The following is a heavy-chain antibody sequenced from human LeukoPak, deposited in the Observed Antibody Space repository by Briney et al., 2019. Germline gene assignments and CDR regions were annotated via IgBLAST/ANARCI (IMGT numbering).Heavy chain of an antibody. J-gene: IGHJ5*02. V-gene: IGHV4-59*01. Sequence: SETLSLTCTGSGGSISPYFWSWMRQTPGKGLEWIGYISYTGSTNYNPALKSRVTISVDTSKNQFSLQLTSVTAADTAVYYCAGDDNRGVTNFDPWGQGTLVTVSS. CDR1: GGSISPYF. D-gene: IGHD3-10*01. CDR2: ISYTGST. CDR3: AGDDNRGVTNFDP.